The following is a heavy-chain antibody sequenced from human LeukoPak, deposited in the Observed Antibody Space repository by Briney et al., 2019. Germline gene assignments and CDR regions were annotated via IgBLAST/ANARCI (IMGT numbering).Heavy chain of an antibody. CDR3: AKSGGYGLIDY. J-gene: IGHJ4*01. CDR1: GGSISSYY. V-gene: IGHV4-59*08. D-gene: IGHD6-25*01. CDR2: IYYSGST. Sequence: SETLSLTCTVSGGSISSYYWSWIRQPPGKGVEWIGYIYYSGSTNYNPSLKSRVTISVDTSKNQVSLKMSSVTAADTAVYYCAKSGGYGLIDYWGQGTLVTVSS.